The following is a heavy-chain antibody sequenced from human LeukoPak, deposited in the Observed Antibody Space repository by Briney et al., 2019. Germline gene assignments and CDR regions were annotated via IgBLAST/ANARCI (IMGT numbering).Heavy chain of an antibody. Sequence: KTSETLSLTCAVYIDSFSNYHWNWIRQTPAKGMEWIGEVNECGGTNISPSLRSRVILSVDTSKNQFSLKLISVTVADTAIYYCARGQGATVPQVGKNWFDPWGQGTRVTVSS. CDR3: ARGQGATVPQVGKNWFDP. D-gene: IGHD1-26*01. V-gene: IGHV4-34*01. CDR2: VNECGGT. J-gene: IGHJ5*02. CDR1: IDSFSNYH.